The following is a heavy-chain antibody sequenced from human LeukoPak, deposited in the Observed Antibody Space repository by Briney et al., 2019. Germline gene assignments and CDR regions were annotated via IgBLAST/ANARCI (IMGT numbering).Heavy chain of an antibody. CDR1: GFTFSSYE. V-gene: IGHV3-48*03. CDR2: IDTSGTTI. J-gene: IGHJ4*02. CDR3: ARDAGGYYFDY. Sequence: GGSLRLSCAASGFTFSSYEMNWVRQAPGKGLEWLSYIDTSGTTINYADSVKGRFTISRDNAKNSLYLQINSLRAEDTAVYYCARDAGGYYFDYWGQGTQVTVSS. D-gene: IGHD1-26*01.